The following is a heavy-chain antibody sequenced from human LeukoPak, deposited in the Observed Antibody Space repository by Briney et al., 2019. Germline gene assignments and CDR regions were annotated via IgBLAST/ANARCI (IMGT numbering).Heavy chain of an antibody. V-gene: IGHV4-59*01. J-gene: IGHJ6*02. Sequence: PSETLSLTCTVSGGCISSDYWSWIRQPPGKGLEWIGYIYYSGSTNYNPSLKSRVTISVDTSKNQFSLKLSSVTAADTAVYYCARGLFGMDVWGQGTTVTVSS. CDR1: GGCISSDY. CDR2: IYYSGST. CDR3: ARGLFGMDV.